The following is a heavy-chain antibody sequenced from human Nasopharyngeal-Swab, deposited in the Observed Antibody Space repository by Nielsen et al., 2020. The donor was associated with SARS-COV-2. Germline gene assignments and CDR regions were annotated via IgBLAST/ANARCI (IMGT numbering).Heavy chain of an antibody. CDR2: IYYSGST. V-gene: IGHV4-59*13. D-gene: IGHD6-19*01. CDR3: ARDPNSSGGVDAFDI. CDR1: GGSISSYY. Sequence: GSLRLSCTVSGGSISSYYWSWIRQPPGKGLKWIGYIYYSGSTNYNPSLKSRVTISVDTSKNQFSLKLSSVTAADTAVYYCARDPNSSGGVDAFDIWGQGTMVTVSS. J-gene: IGHJ3*02.